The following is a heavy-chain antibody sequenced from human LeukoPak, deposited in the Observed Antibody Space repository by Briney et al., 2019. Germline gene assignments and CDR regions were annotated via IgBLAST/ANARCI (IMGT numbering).Heavy chain of an antibody. J-gene: IGHJ6*03. Sequence: GSLRLSCAASGFIFSSYGMHWVRQAPGKGLEWVAFIRYNGNNQYYADSVKGRFTISRDNSKNTLYLQMNSLKGDDTAVYYCAKDSAFYYIDVWGKGTTVIISS. D-gene: IGHD3-10*01. CDR2: IRYNGNNQ. V-gene: IGHV3-30*02. CDR3: AKDSAFYYIDV. CDR1: GFIFSSYG.